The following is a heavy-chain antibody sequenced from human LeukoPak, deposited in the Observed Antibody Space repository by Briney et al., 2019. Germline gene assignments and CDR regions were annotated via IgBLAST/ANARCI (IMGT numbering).Heavy chain of an antibody. Sequence: QPGGSLRLSCAASGFTFSSYWMHWVRQAPGKGLVRVSRINSDGSSTSYADSVKGRFTISRDNAKNTLYLQMNSLRAEDTAVYYCARYCLWFGDLLRCSLDYWGQGTLVTVSS. CDR3: ARYCLWFGDLLRCSLDY. J-gene: IGHJ4*02. D-gene: IGHD3-10*01. CDR2: INSDGSST. V-gene: IGHV3-74*01. CDR1: GFTFSSYW.